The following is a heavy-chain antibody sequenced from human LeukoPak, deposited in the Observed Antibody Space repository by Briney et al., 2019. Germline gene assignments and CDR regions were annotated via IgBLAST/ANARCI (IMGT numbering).Heavy chain of an antibody. V-gene: IGHV3-66*01. CDR2: IYSGGST. CDR1: GFTVSNNY. CDR3: ARDWVVSNYYYYGMDV. D-gene: IGHD3-22*01. J-gene: IGHJ6*02. Sequence: PGGSLRLSCAASGFTVSNNYMSWVRQAPGKGLEWVSVIYSGGSTYYADSVKGRFTISRDNSKNTLYLQMNSLRAEDTAVYYCARDWVVSNYYYYGMDVWGQGTTVTVSS.